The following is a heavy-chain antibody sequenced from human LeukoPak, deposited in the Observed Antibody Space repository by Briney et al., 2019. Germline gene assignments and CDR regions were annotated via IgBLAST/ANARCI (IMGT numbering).Heavy chain of an antibody. Sequence: GGSLRLSCTALGFTFGDYAMNWVRQAPGKGLEWVANTKGDDSEKYYVESVQGRFTISRDNAKNSLYLHMNSLRAEDTALYYCARSGYSYALDHWGQGSLVVVSS. CDR3: ARSGYSYALDH. V-gene: IGHV3-7*01. D-gene: IGHD5-18*01. J-gene: IGHJ1*01. CDR1: GFTFGDYA. CDR2: TKGDDSEK.